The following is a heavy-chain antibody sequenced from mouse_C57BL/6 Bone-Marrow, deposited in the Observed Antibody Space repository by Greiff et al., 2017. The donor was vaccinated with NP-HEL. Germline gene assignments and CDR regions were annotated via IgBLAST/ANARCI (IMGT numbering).Heavy chain of an antibody. CDR3: ARGSIYYYGSSIFDY. Sequence: VQLQQSGPELVKPGASVKIPCKASGYTFTDYNMDWVKQSHGKSLEWIGDINPNNGGTIYNQKFKGKATLTVDKSSSTDYMELRSLTSEDTAVYYCARGSIYYYGSSIFDYGGQGTTLTVSS. V-gene: IGHV1-18*01. CDR2: INPNNGGT. J-gene: IGHJ2*01. D-gene: IGHD1-1*01. CDR1: GYTFTDYN.